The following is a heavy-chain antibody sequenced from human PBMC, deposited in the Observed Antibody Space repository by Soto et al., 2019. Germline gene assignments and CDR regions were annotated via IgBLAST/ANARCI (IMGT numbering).Heavy chain of an antibody. CDR1: GFTFSSYA. J-gene: IGHJ3*02. CDR2: ISGSGGST. Sequence: EVQLLESGGGLVQPGGSLRLSCAASGFTFSSYAIRWVRQAPGKGLEWVSAISGSGGSTYYADSVKGRFTISRDNSKNTLYLQMNSLRAEDTAVYYCAKRKGATSIFDAFDIWGQGTMVTVSS. CDR3: AKRKGATSIFDAFDI. V-gene: IGHV3-23*01. D-gene: IGHD1-26*01.